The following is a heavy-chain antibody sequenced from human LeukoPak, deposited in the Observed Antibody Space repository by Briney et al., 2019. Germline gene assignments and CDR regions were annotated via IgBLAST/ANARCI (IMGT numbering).Heavy chain of an antibody. V-gene: IGHV3-53*01. J-gene: IGHJ6*02. D-gene: IGHD2-15*01. Sequence: GGSLRLSCAASGFTVSCNYMSWVRQAPGKGLEWVSIIYSGGNTYYVDSVKGRFTISRDNSKNTLYLQMNSLRAEDTAVYYCATRSLPGYYYGMDVWGQGTTVTVSS. CDR3: ATRSLPGYYYGMDV. CDR1: GFTVSCNY. CDR2: IYSGGNT.